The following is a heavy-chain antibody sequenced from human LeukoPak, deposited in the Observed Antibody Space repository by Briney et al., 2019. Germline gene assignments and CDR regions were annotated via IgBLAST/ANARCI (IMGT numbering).Heavy chain of an antibody. D-gene: IGHD6-13*01. CDR3: AISHSSSWFQGGLDAFDI. V-gene: IGHV3-21*01. CDR2: ISSSSSYI. Sequence: PGGSLRLSCAASGFTVSSNYMSWVRQAPGKGLEWVSSISSSSSYIYYADSVKGRFTISRDNAKNSLYLQMNSLRAEDTAVYYCAISHSSSWFQGGLDAFDIWGQGTMVTVSS. CDR1: GFTVSSNY. J-gene: IGHJ3*02.